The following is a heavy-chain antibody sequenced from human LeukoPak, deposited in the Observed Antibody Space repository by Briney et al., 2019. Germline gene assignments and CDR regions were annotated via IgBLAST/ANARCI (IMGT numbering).Heavy chain of an antibody. V-gene: IGHV4-4*07. CDR3: ARDLSVTKNWFDP. CDR2: IYSTGST. D-gene: IGHD4-17*01. CDR1: GVSISSYY. J-gene: IGHJ5*02. Sequence: SETLSLTCTVSGVSISSYYWSWIRQPAGKGLEWIGRIYSTGSTKYNPSLKSRVTISVDKSKNQVSLKLSSATAADTAVYYCARDLSVTKNWFDPWGQGTLVTVSS.